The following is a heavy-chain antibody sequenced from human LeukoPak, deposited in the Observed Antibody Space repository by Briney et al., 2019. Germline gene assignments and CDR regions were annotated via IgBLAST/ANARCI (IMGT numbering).Heavy chain of an antibody. CDR2: IYYSGST. Sequence: SETLFLTCTVSGGSISSGDYYWSWIRQPPGKGLEWIGYIYYSGSTYYNPSLKSRVTISVDTSKNQFSLKLSSVTAADTAVHYCARADCGGDCYSGYWFDYWGQGTLVTVSS. CDR3: ARADCGGDCYSGYWFDY. J-gene: IGHJ4*02. V-gene: IGHV4-30-4*01. CDR1: GGSISSGDYY. D-gene: IGHD2-21*02.